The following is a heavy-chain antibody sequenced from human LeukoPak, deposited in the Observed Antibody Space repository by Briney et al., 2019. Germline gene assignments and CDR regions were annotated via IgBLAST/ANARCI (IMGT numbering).Heavy chain of an antibody. V-gene: IGHV1-2*02. J-gene: IGHJ4*02. D-gene: IGHD3-10*01. CDR1: GDTFTGYY. CDR3: AREIQKNYYGSGSPDY. Sequence: ASVKVSCKASGDTFTGYYMHWVRQAPGQGLEWMGWINPNSGGTNYAQKFQGRVTMTRDTSISTAYMELSRLRSDDTAVYYCAREIQKNYYGSGSPDYWGQGTLVTVSS. CDR2: INPNSGGT.